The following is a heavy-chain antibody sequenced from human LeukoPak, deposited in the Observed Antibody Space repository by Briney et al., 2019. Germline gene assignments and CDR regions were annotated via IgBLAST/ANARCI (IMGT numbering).Heavy chain of an antibody. V-gene: IGHV3-30*18. J-gene: IGHJ6*02. D-gene: IGHD3-3*01. CDR1: GFTFSSYG. CDR2: ISYDGSNK. Sequence: PGGPLRLSCAASGFTFSSYGMHWVRQAPGKGLEWVAVISYDGSNKYYADSVKGRFTISRDNSKNTLYLQMNSLRAEDTAVYYCAKDRGPLYYDFWSAISGMDVWGQGTTVTVSS. CDR3: AKDRGPLYYDFWSAISGMDV.